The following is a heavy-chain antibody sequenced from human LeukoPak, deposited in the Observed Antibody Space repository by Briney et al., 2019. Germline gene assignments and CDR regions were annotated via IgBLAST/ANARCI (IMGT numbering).Heavy chain of an antibody. CDR1: GYTFINYG. J-gene: IGHJ5*02. CDR2: ISAYNGNT. Sequence: ASVKVSCKASGYTFINYGFNWVRQAPGQGLEWVGWISAYNGNTLYAQKFQGRVTMTTDTSTSTAYMELRSLRSDDTAVYYCARIGCSSTSCYGNSVDPWGQGTLVTVSS. V-gene: IGHV1-18*01. CDR3: ARIGCSSTSCYGNSVDP. D-gene: IGHD2-2*01.